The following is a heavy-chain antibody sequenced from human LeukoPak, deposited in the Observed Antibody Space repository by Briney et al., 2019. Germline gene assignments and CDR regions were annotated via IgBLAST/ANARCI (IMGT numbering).Heavy chain of an antibody. CDR2: INHSGST. CDR1: GVSITHY. D-gene: IGHD6-13*01. Sequence: SETLSLTCTVSGVSITHYWGWIRQPPGKGLEWIGEINHSGSTNYNPSLKSRVTISVDTSKNQFSLKLSSVTAADTAVYYCARRLGYSSSWYPRPFDYWGQGTLVTVSS. V-gene: IGHV4-34*01. J-gene: IGHJ4*02. CDR3: ARRLGYSSSWYPRPFDY.